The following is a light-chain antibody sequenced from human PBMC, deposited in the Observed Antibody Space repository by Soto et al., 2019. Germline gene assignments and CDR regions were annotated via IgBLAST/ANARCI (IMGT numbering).Light chain of an antibody. CDR2: DVA. V-gene: IGLV2-11*01. CDR1: SDDIGDYNS. CDR3: SSYAGTYLHVI. Sequence: QAVVTQPRSVSGSPGQSVTISCSGTSDDIGDYNSVSWYQKHPGKAPKLLVYDVAKRPSGVPDRFTASKSGSTASLTISGLRAEDEADYYCSSYAGTYLHVIFGGGTKVTVL. J-gene: IGLJ2*01.